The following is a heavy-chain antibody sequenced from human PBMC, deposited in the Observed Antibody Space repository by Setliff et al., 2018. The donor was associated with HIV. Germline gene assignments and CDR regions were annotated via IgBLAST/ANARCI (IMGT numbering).Heavy chain of an antibody. CDR2: IYYSGST. Sequence: SETLSLTCTVSGGIISSDSFFWSWIRQPAGKGLEWIGYIYYSGSTNYNPSLKSRVTISVDTSKNQFSLNLSSVTAADTAVYYCARVGAPRYYMDVWGKGTTVTVSS. CDR1: GGIISSDSFF. D-gene: IGHD1-26*01. J-gene: IGHJ6*03. CDR3: ARVGAPRYYMDV. V-gene: IGHV4-61*10.